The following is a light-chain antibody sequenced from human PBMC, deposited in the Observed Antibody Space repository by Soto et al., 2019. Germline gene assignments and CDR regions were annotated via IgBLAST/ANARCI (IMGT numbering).Light chain of an antibody. CDR2: GAS. V-gene: IGKV3-15*01. CDR3: QQYNNWLT. CDR1: QSVSSN. J-gene: IGKJ1*01. Sequence: EIVMTQSPATLSLSLGERATLSCRASQSVSSNLAWYQQKPGQAPRLLIYGASTRATGIPARFSGSGSGTEFTLTISSLQSEDFAVYYCQQYNNWLTFGQGTKVEIK.